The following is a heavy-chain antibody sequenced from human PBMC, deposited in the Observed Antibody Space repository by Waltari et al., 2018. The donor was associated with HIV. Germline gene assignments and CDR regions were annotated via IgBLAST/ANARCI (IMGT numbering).Heavy chain of an antibody. CDR3: ARDRQAQHNGFDP. D-gene: IGHD1-1*01. CDR1: GFIFGISW. V-gene: IGHV3-7*04. Sequence: VQLVVSGGGSVRPGGSLSLSCAASGFIFGISWISWFRRPPGKGREGVANKNEDRGREGVAGVVTGRFSISRGNARKSLSLHMNSLGVDDTATYYCARDRQAQHNGFDPWGQGTLVTVSS. CDR2: KNEDRGRE. J-gene: IGHJ5*02.